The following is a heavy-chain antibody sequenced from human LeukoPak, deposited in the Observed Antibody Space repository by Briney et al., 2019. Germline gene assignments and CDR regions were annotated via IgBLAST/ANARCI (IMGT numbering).Heavy chain of an antibody. J-gene: IGHJ5*02. D-gene: IGHD3-10*01. V-gene: IGHV1-18*01. Sequence: VSVKVSCKTSGYSFTSFGISWVRQAPGQGLEWMGWISAFNGITNYAQKVQDRINVTTDTSSSTAYMELTSLTSDDTAVYYCARDRYGSGSWWDSWGQGTLVIVSS. CDR3: ARDRYGSGSWWDS. CDR2: ISAFNGIT. CDR1: GYSFTSFG.